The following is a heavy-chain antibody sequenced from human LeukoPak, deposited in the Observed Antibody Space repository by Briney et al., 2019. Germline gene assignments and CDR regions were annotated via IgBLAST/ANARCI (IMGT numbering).Heavy chain of an antibody. V-gene: IGHV4-34*01. Sequence: PSETLYLTCAVYGGSFSGYYWSWIRQPPGKGLEWIGEINHSGSTNYNPSLKSRVTISVDTSKNQFSLKLSSVTAADTAVYYCARPVAYCGGDCYSGDAFDIWGQGTWSPSLQ. CDR1: GGSFSGYY. J-gene: IGHJ3*02. D-gene: IGHD2-21*01. CDR2: INHSGST. CDR3: ARPVAYCGGDCYSGDAFDI.